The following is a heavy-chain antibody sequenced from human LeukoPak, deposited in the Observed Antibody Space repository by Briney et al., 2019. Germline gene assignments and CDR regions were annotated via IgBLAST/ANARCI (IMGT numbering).Heavy chain of an antibody. D-gene: IGHD3-10*01. CDR2: IYSDESSA. Sequence: GGSLRLSCAASGFTLSDYWMQWVRQAPGKGLEWISRIYSDESSAYYADSVKGRFTISRDNSKNTLYLQMNSLRAEDTAVYYCAKESGILWFQEVVDYWGQGTLVTVSS. J-gene: IGHJ4*02. CDR1: GFTLSDYW. CDR3: AKESGILWFQEVVDY. V-gene: IGHV3-74*01.